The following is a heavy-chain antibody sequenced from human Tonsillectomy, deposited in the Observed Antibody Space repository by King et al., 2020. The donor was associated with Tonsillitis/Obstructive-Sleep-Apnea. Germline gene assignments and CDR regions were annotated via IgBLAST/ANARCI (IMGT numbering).Heavy chain of an antibody. CDR1: GFTVSVNY. J-gene: IGHJ3*02. Sequence: EVQLVESGGGLIQPGGSLTLSCAASGFTVSVNYMSWVRQAPGKGLEWVSIIFGGGSDYAASVKGRFTISRDTSKNVLYLQMNSLRAEDTAMYYCARGYVGAFDIWGQGTMVTVSS. D-gene: IGHD3-16*01. CDR2: IFGGGS. CDR3: ARGYVGAFDI. V-gene: IGHV3-53*01.